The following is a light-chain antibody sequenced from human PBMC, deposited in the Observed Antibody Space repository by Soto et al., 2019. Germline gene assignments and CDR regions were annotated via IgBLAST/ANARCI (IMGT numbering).Light chain of an antibody. Sequence: QSVLTQPASVSGSPGQSITISCTGTIYDVGAYHYVSWYQQFPDKAPKLILYEVSNRPSGISSRFSGFRSGSTASLKVSGLQPEDDGHYYCVSYTTPGALVFGGGTKVTVL. CDR2: EVS. CDR1: IYDVGAYHY. J-gene: IGLJ2*01. CDR3: VSYTTPGALV. V-gene: IGLV2-14*01.